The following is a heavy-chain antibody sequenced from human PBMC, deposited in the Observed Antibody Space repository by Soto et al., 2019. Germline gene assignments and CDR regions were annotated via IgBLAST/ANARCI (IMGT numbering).Heavy chain of an antibody. D-gene: IGHD3-10*01. CDR1: GGSFSGYY. J-gene: IGHJ4*02. CDR2: INHSGST. CDR3: AVITMVRGVIISYYFDY. Sequence: SETLSLTCAVYGGSFSGYYWSWIRQPPGKGLEWIGEINHSGSTNYNPSLKSRVTISVDTSKNQFSLKLSSATAADTAVYYCAVITMVRGVIISYYFDYWGQGTLVTVSS. V-gene: IGHV4-34*01.